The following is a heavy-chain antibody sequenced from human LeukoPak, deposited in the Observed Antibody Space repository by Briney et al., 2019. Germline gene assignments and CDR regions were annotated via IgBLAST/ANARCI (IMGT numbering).Heavy chain of an antibody. CDR3: ARVGWGQQLTRPDY. CDR1: GFTFFDYS. D-gene: IGHD6-13*01. V-gene: IGHV3-48*01. Sequence: PGGSLRLSCVDSGFTFFDYSLHWVRQAPGKGLEWVSYIRSTGTTIYHGDSVKGRFTISRDNAKYSLFLQMNSLRVEDTAVYYCARVGWGQQLTRPDYWGQGTLVTVSS. CDR2: IRSTGTTI. J-gene: IGHJ4*02.